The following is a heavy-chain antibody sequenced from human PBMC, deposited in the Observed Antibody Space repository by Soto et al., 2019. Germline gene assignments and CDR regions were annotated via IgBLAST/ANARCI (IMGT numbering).Heavy chain of an antibody. CDR3: ARVGYDILTGYPDYYYAMDV. Sequence: GGSLRLSCAASGFTFSSYGMHWVRQAPGKGLEWVAVIWYDGSNKYYADSVKGRFTISRDNSKNTLYLQMNSLRAEDTAVYYCARVGYDILTGYPDYYYAMDVQGPTPTVTLSS. J-gene: IGHJ6*02. CDR2: IWYDGSNK. V-gene: IGHV3-33*01. CDR1: GFTFSSYG. D-gene: IGHD3-9*01.